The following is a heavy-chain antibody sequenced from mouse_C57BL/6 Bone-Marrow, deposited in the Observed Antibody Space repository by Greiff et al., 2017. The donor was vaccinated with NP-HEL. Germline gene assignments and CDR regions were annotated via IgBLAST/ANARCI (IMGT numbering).Heavy chain of an antibody. CDR1: GYTFTSYW. J-gene: IGHJ3*01. D-gene: IGHD2-4*01. CDR3: AYDFFAY. Sequence: VQLQQSGAELVKPGASVKMSCKASGYTFTSYWLTWVKQRPGQGLEWIGDIYPGSGSTNYNEKFKSKATLTVDTSSSTAYMQLSSLTSEDSAVYYCAYDFFAYWGKGTLVTVSA. V-gene: IGHV1-55*01. CDR2: IYPGSGST.